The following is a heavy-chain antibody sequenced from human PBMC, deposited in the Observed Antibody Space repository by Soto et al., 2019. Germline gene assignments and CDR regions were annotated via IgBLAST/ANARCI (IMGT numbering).Heavy chain of an antibody. CDR3: ARVLSGVVDHHFDY. V-gene: IGHV4-59*01. J-gene: IGHJ4*02. Sequence: SETLSLTCPVSGGSISVYYWSWIRQPPGKGLEWIGYIYNSGSTNSNPSLKSRVTISVDTSKNQFSLNLSSVTAADTAVYYCARVLSGVVDHHFDYWGQGTLVTVSS. CDR1: GGSISVYY. CDR2: IYNSGST. D-gene: IGHD3-10*02.